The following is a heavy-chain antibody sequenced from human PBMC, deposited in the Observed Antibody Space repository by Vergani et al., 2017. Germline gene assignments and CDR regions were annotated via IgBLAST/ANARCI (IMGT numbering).Heavy chain of an antibody. CDR1: GYTFTSYG. D-gene: IGHD6-13*01. CDR2: ISAYNGNT. CDR3: ARDPRKEEQQLVGPNWIDP. V-gene: IGHV1-18*01. J-gene: IGHJ5*02. Sequence: QVQLVQSGAEVKKPGASVKVSCKASGYTFTSYGISWVRQAPGQGLEWMGWISAYNGNTNYAQKLQGRVTMTTDTSTSTAYMELSSLRSDDTAVYYCARDPRKEEQQLVGPNWIDPWGQGTLVTVSS.